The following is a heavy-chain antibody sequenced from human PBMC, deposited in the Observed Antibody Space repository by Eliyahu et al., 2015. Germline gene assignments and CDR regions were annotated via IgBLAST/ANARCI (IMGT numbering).Heavy chain of an antibody. D-gene: IGHD2-2*01. V-gene: IGHV3-30*02. Sequence: GRFIISRDNSKNTLFLQMNSLRGEDTALYYCAKGLSRYHLRVGFDYWGQGSLVTVST. CDR3: AKGLSRYHLRVGFDY. J-gene: IGHJ4*02.